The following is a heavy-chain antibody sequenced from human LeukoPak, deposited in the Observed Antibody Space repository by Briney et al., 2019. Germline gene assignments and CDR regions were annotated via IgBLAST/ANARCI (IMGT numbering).Heavy chain of an antibody. CDR1: GGTFSSYA. D-gene: IGHD6-13*01. V-gene: IGHV1-69*04. CDR3: ARRSGISSSSYDY. Sequence: ASVKVSCKASGGTFSSYAIIWVRQAPGQGLEWMGRIIPILGIANYAQKFQGRVTITADKSTSTAYMELSSLRSEDTAVYYCARRSGISSSSYDYWGQGTLVTVSS. J-gene: IGHJ4*02. CDR2: IIPILGIA.